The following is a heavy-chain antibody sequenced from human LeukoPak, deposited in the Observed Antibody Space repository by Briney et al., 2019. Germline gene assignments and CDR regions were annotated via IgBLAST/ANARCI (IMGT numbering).Heavy chain of an antibody. CDR3: TRVDGSGSYYFVA. Sequence: GGSLRLSCAASGFTFSDYYMSWIRQAPGKGLEWVSYISSSSSYTNYADSVKGRFTISRDNAKNSLYLQMNSLRAEDTAVYYCTRVDGSGSYYFVAWGQGTLVTVSS. D-gene: IGHD3-10*01. V-gene: IGHV3-11*05. CDR1: GFTFSDYY. CDR2: ISSSSSYT. J-gene: IGHJ4*02.